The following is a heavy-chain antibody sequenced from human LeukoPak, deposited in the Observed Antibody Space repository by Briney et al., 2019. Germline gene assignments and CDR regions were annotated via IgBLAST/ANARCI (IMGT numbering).Heavy chain of an antibody. V-gene: IGHV4-30-4*08. CDR3: ARAPVTTPNWFDP. D-gene: IGHD4-11*01. Sequence: SQTLSLTCTVSGGSISSGDYYWRWTRQPPGKGLEWIGYIYYSGSTYYNPSLKSRFTISVDTSKNQFSLKLSSVTAADTAVYYCARAPVTTPNWFDPWGQGTLVTVSS. J-gene: IGHJ5*02. CDR1: GGSISSGDYY. CDR2: IYYSGST.